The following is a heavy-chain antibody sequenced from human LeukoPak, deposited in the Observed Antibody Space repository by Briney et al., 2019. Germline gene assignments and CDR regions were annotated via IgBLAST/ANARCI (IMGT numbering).Heavy chain of an antibody. D-gene: IGHD4-23*01. V-gene: IGHV3-66*01. CDR3: ARDRMGSILYGGKVVYYYYGMDV. Sequence: PGGSLRLSCAASGFTVSSNYMSWVRQAPGKGLEWVSVIYSGGSTYYADSVKGRFTISRDNSKNTLYLQMNSLRAEDTAVYYCARDRMGSILYGGKVVYYYYGMDVWGQGTTVTVSS. J-gene: IGHJ6*02. CDR1: GFTVSSNY. CDR2: IYSGGST.